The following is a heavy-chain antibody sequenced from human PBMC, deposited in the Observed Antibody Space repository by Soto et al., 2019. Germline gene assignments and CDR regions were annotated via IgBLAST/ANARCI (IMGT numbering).Heavy chain of an antibody. D-gene: IGHD3-16*01. CDR2: ISDDSSRT. CDR3: VKGGWLDF. V-gene: IGHV3-23*01. CDR1: GFSFSTFE. J-gene: IGHJ5*01. Sequence: GGSLRLSCAASGFSFSTFEMSWVRQAPGRGLEWVSFISDDSSRTYYADAVKGRFTISRDNSKYTLYLQMNSLTAEDTAVYACVKGGWLDFWGQGTLVTVSS.